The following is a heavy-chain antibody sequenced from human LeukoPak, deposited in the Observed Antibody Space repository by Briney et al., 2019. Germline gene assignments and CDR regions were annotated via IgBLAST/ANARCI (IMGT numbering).Heavy chain of an antibody. CDR3: ARGMQWELLHYYYYYMDV. D-gene: IGHD1-26*01. CDR1: GYTFTGYY. V-gene: IGHV1-2*02. CDR2: INPNSGGT. Sequence: GASVKVSCKASGYTFTGYYMHWVRQAPGQGLEWMGWINPNSGGTNYAQKFQGRVTMTRDTSISTAYMELSRLRSDDTAVYYCARGMQWELLHYYYYYMDVWGKGTTVTVSS. J-gene: IGHJ6*03.